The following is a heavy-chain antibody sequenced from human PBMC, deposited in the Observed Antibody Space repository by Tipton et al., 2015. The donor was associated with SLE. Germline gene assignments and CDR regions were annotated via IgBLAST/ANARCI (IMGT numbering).Heavy chain of an antibody. CDR1: GGSFSGYY. V-gene: IGHV4-34*01. CDR3: ARGGGSYGSGSYYPMDV. J-gene: IGHJ6*02. D-gene: IGHD3-10*01. Sequence: TLSLTCAVYGGSFSGYYWSWIRQPPGKGLEWIGEINHSGSTNYNPSPKSRVTISVDTSKNQFSLKLSSVTAADTAVYYCARGGGSYGSGSYYPMDVWGQGTPVTVSS. CDR2: INHSGST.